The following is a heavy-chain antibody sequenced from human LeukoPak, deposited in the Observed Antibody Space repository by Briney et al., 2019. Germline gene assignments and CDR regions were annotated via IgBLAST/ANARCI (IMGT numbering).Heavy chain of an antibody. J-gene: IGHJ4*02. V-gene: IGHV1-2*02. D-gene: IGHD3-22*01. Sequence: GSFKASGHPFTDYYIHRARQAPGQGLEWMGWISPHTGGANYAQRFQGRVTMTRETSISRAYMDLSRLRSEDTAVYYCATVGETYYFDSSGYQALHYWGQGTLVTVSS. CDR1: GHPFTDYY. CDR2: ISPHTGGA. CDR3: ATVGETYYFDSSGYQALHY.